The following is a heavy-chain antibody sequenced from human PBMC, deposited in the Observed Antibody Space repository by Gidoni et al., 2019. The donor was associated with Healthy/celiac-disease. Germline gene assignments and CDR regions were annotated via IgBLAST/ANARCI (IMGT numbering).Heavy chain of an antibody. CDR1: GFSFSSYG. CDR2: ISYDGSNK. V-gene: IGHV3-30*18. CDR3: AKVDSGYAPDYYYYYMDV. J-gene: IGHJ6*03. Sequence: QVQLVESGGGVVQPGRSVRLSCAASGFSFSSYGMHWVRQAPGKGLEWVAVISYDGSNKFYADSVKGRFTISRDKSKNTLYLQMNSLRAEDTAVYYCAKVDSGYAPDYYYYYMDVWGKGTAVTVSS. D-gene: IGHD5-12*01.